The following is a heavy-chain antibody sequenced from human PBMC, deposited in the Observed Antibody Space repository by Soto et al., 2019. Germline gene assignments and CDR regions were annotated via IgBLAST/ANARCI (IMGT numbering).Heavy chain of an antibody. V-gene: IGHV4-39*02. CDR3: ARPRFSGAYYGWDS. D-gene: IGHD1-26*01. J-gene: IGHJ4*02. Sequence: QLQLQESGPGLVKPSETLSLTCTVSGGSISSSNYYWGWIRQPPGKGLEWIGSIYYSGSPSYYNPSLKSRVTISVDKSKNHFSLKLTSVTAADTAVYYCARPRFSGAYYGWDSWGQGTLVTVSS. CDR2: IYYSGSPS. CDR1: GGSISSSNYY.